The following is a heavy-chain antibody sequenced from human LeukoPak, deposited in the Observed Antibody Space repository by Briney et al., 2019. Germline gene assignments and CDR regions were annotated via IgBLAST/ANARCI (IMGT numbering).Heavy chain of an antibody. CDR3: STGSGHAFDI. CDR1: VFTFSSYW. CDR2: INSDGSST. Sequence: GWSLRLSCAASVFTFSSYWMHWVRQVPGRGLVWVSRINSDGSSTSYADSVKGRFTISRDNAKNTLYVQMNSLRAEDTAVYYCSTGSGHAFDIWGRGTMVTVSS. J-gene: IGHJ3*02. D-gene: IGHD3-10*01. V-gene: IGHV3-74*01.